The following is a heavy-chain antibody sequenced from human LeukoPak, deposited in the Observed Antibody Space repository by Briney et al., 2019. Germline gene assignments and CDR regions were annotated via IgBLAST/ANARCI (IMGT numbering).Heavy chain of an antibody. V-gene: IGHV3-7*01. J-gene: IGHJ4*02. Sequence: GGSLRLSCAASGFTFSIYWMSWVRQAPGKGPEWVANIKPDGSEKYYVDSVKGRFTISRDNAKNSLYLQMNSLRAEDTAVYYCASPTLESSGNYWYYFDYWGQGTLVTVSS. CDR2: IKPDGSEK. CDR3: ASPTLESSGNYWYYFDY. D-gene: IGHD1-26*01. CDR1: GFTFSIYW.